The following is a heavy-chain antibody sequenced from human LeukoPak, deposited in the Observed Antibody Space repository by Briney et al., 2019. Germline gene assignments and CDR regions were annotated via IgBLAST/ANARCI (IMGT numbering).Heavy chain of an antibody. J-gene: IGHJ4*02. CDR3: TKGGHGDY. V-gene: IGHV3-23*01. CDR1: GFTFSTYA. Sequence: HPGGSLRLSCAASGFTFSTYAMHWVRQAPGKGLEWVSTLSGDGSDTYYADSVKGRFTISRDTSKNTLFLQMNSLRADDTAIYYCTKGGHGDYWGQGTMVTVSS. CDR2: LSGDGSDT. D-gene: IGHD2-21*02.